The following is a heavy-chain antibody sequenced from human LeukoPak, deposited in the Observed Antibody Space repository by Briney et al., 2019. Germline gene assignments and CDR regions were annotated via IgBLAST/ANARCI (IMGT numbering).Heavy chain of an antibody. CDR1: GFTFSTYS. Sequence: GGSLRLSCAASGFTFSTYSMNWVRQAPGKGREWVSSIISSSSYIYYADSVKGRFTISRDNAKNSLYLRMNSLRAEDTAVYYCARDPQYCSGGSCYSFDYWGQGTLVTVSS. CDR2: IISSSSYI. J-gene: IGHJ4*02. CDR3: ARDPQYCSGGSCYSFDY. V-gene: IGHV3-21*01. D-gene: IGHD2-15*01.